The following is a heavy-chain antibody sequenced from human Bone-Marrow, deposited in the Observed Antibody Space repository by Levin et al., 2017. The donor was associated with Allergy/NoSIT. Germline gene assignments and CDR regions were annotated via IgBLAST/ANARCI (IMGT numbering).Heavy chain of an antibody. CDR3: ARASGSYDY. J-gene: IGHJ4*02. CDR1: GFPFSTYG. D-gene: IGHD3-10*01. V-gene: IGHV3-33*01. CDR2: IWYDGSEK. Sequence: PGGSLRLSCAASGFPFSTYGMHWVRQAPGKGLEWVAVIWYDGSEKFYADSVKDRFTISRDNSKNTLYLQMNSLRVEDTAVYYCARASGSYDYWGQGTLVTVSS.